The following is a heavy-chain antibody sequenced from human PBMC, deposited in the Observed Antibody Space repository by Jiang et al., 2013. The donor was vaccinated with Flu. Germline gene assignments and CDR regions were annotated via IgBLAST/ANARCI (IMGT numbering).Heavy chain of an antibody. CDR3: AKDWAVGYSYGYNYYYYGMDV. Sequence: VQLLESGGGVVQPGRSLRLSCAASGFTFSSYGMHWVRQAPGKGLEWVAVISYDGSNKYYADSVKGRFTISRDNSKNTLYLQMNSLRAEDTAVYYCAKDWAVGYSYGYNYYYYGMDVWGQGTTVTVSS. CDR2: ISYDGSNK. V-gene: IGHV3-30*18. CDR1: GFTFSSYG. J-gene: IGHJ6*02. D-gene: IGHD5-18*01.